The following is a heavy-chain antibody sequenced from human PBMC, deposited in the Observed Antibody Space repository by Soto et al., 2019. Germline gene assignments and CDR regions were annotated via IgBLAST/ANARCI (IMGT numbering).Heavy chain of an antibody. J-gene: IGHJ4*02. Sequence: EVQLLESGGGLVQPGGSLRLSCAASGFTFSSYAMTWVRQAPGKGLEWVSAINTGGGSTYYADSVKGRFTISRDNSKNTLYLQMNSLRAEDTAVYYCAKLGTNYYSDYWGQGTLVTVSS. CDR1: GFTFSSYA. V-gene: IGHV3-23*01. CDR3: AKLGTNYYSDY. CDR2: INTGGGST.